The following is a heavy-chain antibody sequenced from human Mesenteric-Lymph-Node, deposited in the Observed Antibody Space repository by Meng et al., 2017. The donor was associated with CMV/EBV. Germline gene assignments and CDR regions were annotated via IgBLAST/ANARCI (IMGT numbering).Heavy chain of an antibody. CDR3: AKGPLAARPNGFDP. V-gene: IGHV3-23*01. J-gene: IGHJ5*02. D-gene: IGHD6-6*01. Sequence: AAGFAFSSYARSCVRQAPWKGLEWGSAISGSGCSTYYADSVKGRFTISRDNSKSTLYQQMNSLRAEDTAVYYCAKGPLAARPNGFDPWGQGTLVTVSS. CDR2: ISGSGCST. CDR1: GFAFSSYA.